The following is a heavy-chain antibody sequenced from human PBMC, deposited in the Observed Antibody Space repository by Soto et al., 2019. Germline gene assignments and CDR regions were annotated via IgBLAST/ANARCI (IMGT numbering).Heavy chain of an antibody. CDR2: IIPTFGAA. Sequence: QVQLVQSGAEVRKPGSSVKVSCKASGDTFSSNSFSWVRQAPGQGPAYMGGIIPTFGAANYAQRFQERLTITADESTTTVYMQLSSLSPDDTAVYDCATPSGGHDFLFEHWGQGTLVTVSS. D-gene: IGHD5-12*01. V-gene: IGHV1-69*01. J-gene: IGHJ4*02. CDR1: GDTFSSNS. CDR3: ATPSGGHDFLFEH.